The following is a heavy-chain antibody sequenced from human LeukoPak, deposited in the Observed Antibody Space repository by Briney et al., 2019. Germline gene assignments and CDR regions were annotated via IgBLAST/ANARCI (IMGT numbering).Heavy chain of an antibody. Sequence: PSETLSLTCTVSGGSISSYYWSWIRQPAGKGLEWIGRIYTSGSTNYNPSLKSRVTMSVDTSKNQFSLKLSSVTAADTAVYHCARERSSGWYGCYFDYWGQGTLVTVSS. CDR3: ARERSSGWYGCYFDY. CDR1: GGSISSYY. V-gene: IGHV4-4*07. J-gene: IGHJ4*02. CDR2: IYTSGST. D-gene: IGHD6-19*01.